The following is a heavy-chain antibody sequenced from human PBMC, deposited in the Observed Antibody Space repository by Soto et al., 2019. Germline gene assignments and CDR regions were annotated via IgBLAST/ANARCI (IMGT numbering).Heavy chain of an antibody. Sequence: SETLSLTCAVSGGSISSGGYSWSWIRQPPGKGLEWIGYIYHSGSTYYNPSLKSRVTISVDRSKNQFSLKLSSVTAADTAVYYCARFEGGWFDPWGQGALVTVS. CDR2: IYHSGST. V-gene: IGHV4-30-2*01. D-gene: IGHD3-16*01. CDR3: ARFEGGWFDP. J-gene: IGHJ5*02. CDR1: GGSISSGGYS.